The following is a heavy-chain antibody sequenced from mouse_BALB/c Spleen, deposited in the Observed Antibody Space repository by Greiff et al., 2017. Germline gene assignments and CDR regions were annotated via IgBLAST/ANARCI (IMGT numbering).Heavy chain of an antibody. Sequence: EVQVVESGGGLVQPGGSLKLSCAASGFTFSSYTMSWVRQTPEKRLEWVAYISNGGGSTYYPDTVKGRFTISRDNAKNTLYLQMSSLKSEDTAMYYCARVGMVTTAMDYWGQGTSVTVSS. D-gene: IGHD2-1*01. J-gene: IGHJ4*01. CDR2: ISNGGGST. CDR3: ARVGMVTTAMDY. V-gene: IGHV5-12-2*01. CDR1: GFTFSSYT.